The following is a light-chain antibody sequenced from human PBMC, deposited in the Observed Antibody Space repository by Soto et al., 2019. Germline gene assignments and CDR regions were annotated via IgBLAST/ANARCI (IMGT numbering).Light chain of an antibody. Sequence: QSALTQPASVSGSPGQSITISCTGTSSDVGGYNYVSWYQQHPGKAPKLMIYDDSNRPSGVSNRFSGSKSGNTASLTISGLQAEDDADYYCSSYTSSSSTFVVFGGGTKLTVL. CDR3: SSYTSSSSTFVV. J-gene: IGLJ2*01. V-gene: IGLV2-14*01. CDR1: SSDVGGYNY. CDR2: DDS.